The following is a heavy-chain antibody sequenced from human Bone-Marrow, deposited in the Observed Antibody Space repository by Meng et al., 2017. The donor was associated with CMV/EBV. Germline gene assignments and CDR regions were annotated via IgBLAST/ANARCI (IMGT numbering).Heavy chain of an antibody. D-gene: IGHD6-13*01. CDR3: TREGIAVAGFD. CDR2: IFSGGRT. J-gene: IGHJ4*02. CDR1: GFTVNGNY. V-gene: IGHV3-66*01. Sequence: LVGAGGDEPESWGTMSCHAAAFGFTVNGNYMSRVGPAQGIGWEWGSIIFSGGRTYYANSVGSRFIISGDNSKNTLLLLMSILRAEDTVLYYATREGIAVAGFDWGQGTLVTVSS.